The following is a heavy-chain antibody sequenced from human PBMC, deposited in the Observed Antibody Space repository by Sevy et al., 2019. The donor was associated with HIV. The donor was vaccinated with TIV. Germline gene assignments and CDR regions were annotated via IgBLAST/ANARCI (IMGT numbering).Heavy chain of an antibody. Sequence: GGSLRLSCAASGFTFSSYEMNWVRHSPGKGLEWVSDISAGGTTTYYADSVEGRFTISRDNSKNTVSLQMNSLGAEDTAIYYCAKRYCSTITCYDDDFWNPYYFYGLDVWGQGISVTVSS. CDR2: ISAGGTTT. CDR3: AKRYCSTITCYDDDFWNPYYFYGLDV. CDR1: GFTFSSYE. D-gene: IGHD2-2*01. J-gene: IGHJ6*02. V-gene: IGHV3-23*01.